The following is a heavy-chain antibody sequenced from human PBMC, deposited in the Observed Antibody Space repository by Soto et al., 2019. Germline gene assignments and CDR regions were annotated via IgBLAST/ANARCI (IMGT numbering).Heavy chain of an antibody. CDR1: GFSLSNARMG. J-gene: IGHJ2*01. D-gene: IGHD4-17*01. V-gene: IGHV2-26*01. CDR3: AWYQHDYGDYDRNSNWYFDL. CDR2: IFSNDEK. Sequence: QVTLKESGPVLVKPTETLTLTCTVSGFSLSNARMGVSWIRQPPGKALEWLAHIFSNDEKSYSTSLKSRLTISKDTSKSQVVLTMTNMDPVDTATYYCAWYQHDYGDYDRNSNWYFDLWGRGTLVTVSS.